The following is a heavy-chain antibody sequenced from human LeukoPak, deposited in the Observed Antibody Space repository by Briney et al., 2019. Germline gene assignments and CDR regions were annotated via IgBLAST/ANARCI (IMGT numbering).Heavy chain of an antibody. CDR1: GFTVSNNY. Sequence: GGSLKLSCAASGFTVSNNYMSWVRQAPGKGLEWVSIMYSDGSTYYADSVKGRLTISRDSSKNTLYLQMNSLRAEDTAVYYCARQWLTPFDYWGQGTLVTVSS. J-gene: IGHJ4*02. D-gene: IGHD6-19*01. CDR2: MYSDGST. V-gene: IGHV3-53*01. CDR3: ARQWLTPFDY.